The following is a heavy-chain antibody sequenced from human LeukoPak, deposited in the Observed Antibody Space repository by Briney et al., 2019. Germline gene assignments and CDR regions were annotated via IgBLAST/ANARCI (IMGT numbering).Heavy chain of an antibody. Sequence: SETLSLTCAVYGGSFSGYYWSWIRQPPGKGLEWIGEINHSGSTNYNPSLKSRVTISVDTSKNQFSLKLSSVTAADTAVYYCARRSGEQLVHSQHWGQGTLVTVSS. CDR1: GGSFSGYY. V-gene: IGHV4-34*01. J-gene: IGHJ1*01. CDR3: ARRSGEQLVHSQH. D-gene: IGHD6-13*01. CDR2: INHSGST.